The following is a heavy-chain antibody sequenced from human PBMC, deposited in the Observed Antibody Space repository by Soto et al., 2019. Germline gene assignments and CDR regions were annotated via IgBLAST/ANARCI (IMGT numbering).Heavy chain of an antibody. CDR3: THKPSTVYSFDY. CDR1: GFSLSTSGVG. D-gene: IGHD1-20*01. V-gene: IGHV2-5*02. J-gene: IGHJ4*02. Sequence: QITLKESGPALVKPTQTLTLTRTFSGFSLSTSGVGVGWIRQPPGKALEWLALIYWDDDKRYSPSLKSRLTITKDTSNIQVALTMTIMDPLHTATYYCTHKPSTVYSFDYWGQGALVTVSS. CDR2: IYWDDDK.